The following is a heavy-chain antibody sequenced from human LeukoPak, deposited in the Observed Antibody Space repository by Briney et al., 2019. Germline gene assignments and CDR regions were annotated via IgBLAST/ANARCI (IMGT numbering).Heavy chain of an antibody. J-gene: IGHJ3*02. CDR2: INHSGST. CDR3: ARDGSGRSNGGDAFDI. D-gene: IGHD3-10*01. Sequence: PSETLSLTCAVYGGSFSGYYWSWIRQPPGKGLEWIGEINHSGSTNYNPSLKSRVTISVDTSKNQFSLKLSSVTAADTAVYYCARDGSGRSNGGDAFDIWGQGTMVPVSS. V-gene: IGHV4-34*01. CDR1: GGSFSGYY.